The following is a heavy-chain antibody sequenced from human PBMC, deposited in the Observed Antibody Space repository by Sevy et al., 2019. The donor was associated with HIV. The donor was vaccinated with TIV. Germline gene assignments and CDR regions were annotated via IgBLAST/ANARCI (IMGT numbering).Heavy chain of an antibody. CDR2: IYYSGST. D-gene: IGHD2-21*01. CDR1: GGSISSYY. Sequence: SETLSLTCTVSGGSISSYYWSWIRQPPGKGLEWIGYIYYSGSTNYNPSLKSRVTISVDTSKNQFSLKLSSVTAVDTAVYYCARAGAYCGGDCYSTYYYYGMDVWGQGTTVTVSS. V-gene: IGHV4-59*01. CDR3: ARAGAYCGGDCYSTYYYYGMDV. J-gene: IGHJ6*02.